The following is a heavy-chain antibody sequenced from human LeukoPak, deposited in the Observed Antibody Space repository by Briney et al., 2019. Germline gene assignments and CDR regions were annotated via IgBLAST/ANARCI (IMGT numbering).Heavy chain of an antibody. J-gene: IGHJ4*02. V-gene: IGHV3-20*01. Sequence: GGSLRLSCAASGFTVSSNYMSWVRQAPGKGLEWVSGINWNGGSTGYADSVKGRFTISRDNAKNSLYLQMNSLRAEDTALYHCARRRRFYYYDNWGQGTLVTVSS. D-gene: IGHD2/OR15-2a*01. CDR3: ARRRRFYYYDN. CDR2: INWNGGST. CDR1: GFTVSSNY.